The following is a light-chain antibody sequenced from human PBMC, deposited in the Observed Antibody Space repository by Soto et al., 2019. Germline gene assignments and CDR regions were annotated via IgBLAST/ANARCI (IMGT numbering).Light chain of an antibody. CDR3: CSYAGSPRYV. J-gene: IGLJ1*01. Sequence: ALTQPRSVSGSPGQLVTISCTGTSSDVGGYNYVSWYQQHPGKAPKVTIYDVSERPSGVPDRFSGSKSGNTASLTISGLQAEDEADYYCCSYAGSPRYVFGTGTKLTVL. CDR2: DVS. V-gene: IGLV2-11*01. CDR1: SSDVGGYNY.